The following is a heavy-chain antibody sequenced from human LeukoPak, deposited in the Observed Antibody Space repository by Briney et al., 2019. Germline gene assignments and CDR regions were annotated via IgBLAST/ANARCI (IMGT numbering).Heavy chain of an antibody. J-gene: IGHJ4*02. V-gene: IGHV5-51*01. Sequence: GESLQISCEGSGSIFTSYWIGWVRQLPGKGLEWMGIIYPGDSDTRYSPSFQGQVTISADKYISTAYLQWSSLKASDTAMYYCARQMRYGNAPFDYWGQGTLVTVSS. CDR3: ARQMRYGNAPFDY. CDR2: IYPGDSDT. D-gene: IGHD1-1*01. CDR1: GSIFTSYW.